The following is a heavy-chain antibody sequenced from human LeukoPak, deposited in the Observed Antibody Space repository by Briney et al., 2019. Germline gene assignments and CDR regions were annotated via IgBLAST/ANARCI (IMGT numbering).Heavy chain of an antibody. V-gene: IGHV4-34*01. CDR3: ARDNYYGSGFHWFDP. CDR2: IYANEST. Sequence: PSRSLCLTPAVYGVSLRGYYCGSIRQPPRKGLEWSWGIYANESTNYNTTLKSRVNMSVDTSKNKFSLKLSSVTAADTAVYYCARDNYYGSGFHWFDPRGQGTLVTVSS. J-gene: IGHJ5*02. CDR1: GVSLRGYY. D-gene: IGHD3-10*01.